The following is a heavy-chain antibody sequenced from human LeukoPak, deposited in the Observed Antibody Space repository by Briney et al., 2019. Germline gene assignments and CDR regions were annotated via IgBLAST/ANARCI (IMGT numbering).Heavy chain of an antibody. V-gene: IGHV4-39*01. CDR3: ARNRGSWAVDY. CDR1: GDSMSSSSYF. J-gene: IGHJ4*02. Sequence: PSETLSLTCTVSGDSMSSSSYFWGWIRQPPGKGLEWIGSIYHSGSTYYSPSLKSRVTISVDTSKNQFSLQLISVTAADTAVYYCARNRGSWAVDYWGQGTLVTVSS. CDR2: IYHSGST. D-gene: IGHD2-15*01.